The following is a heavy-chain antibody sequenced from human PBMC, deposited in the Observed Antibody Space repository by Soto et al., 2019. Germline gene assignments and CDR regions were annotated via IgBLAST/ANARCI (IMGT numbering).Heavy chain of an antibody. V-gene: IGHV1-69*01. D-gene: IGHD6-13*01. CDR3: ASIYRAAGHFAY. J-gene: IGHJ4*02. CDR2: IIPIFGTA. CDR1: GGTFSSYA. Sequence: QVQLVQSGAEVKKPGSPVKVSCKASGGTFSSYAISWVRQAPGQGLEWMGGIIPIFGTANYAQKFQGRVTITAVASTRTAYMELRSLRAEDTAVYYCASIYRAAGHFAYWGQGTLVTVSS.